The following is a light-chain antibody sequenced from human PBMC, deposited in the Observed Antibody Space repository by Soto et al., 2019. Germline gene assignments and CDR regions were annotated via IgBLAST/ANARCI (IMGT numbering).Light chain of an antibody. J-gene: IGKJ1*01. CDR2: GAS. CDR1: QNVNIN. V-gene: IGKV3-15*01. CDR3: QQYNDWPRT. Sequence: EIMLTQSPATLSVSPGERVTLSCRASQNVNINLAWYQHKPGQAPRLLLYGASNRATDIPVKCTGSGSGTEFTLTISSLQSEDFAVYYCQQYNDWPRTFGQGTKVEI.